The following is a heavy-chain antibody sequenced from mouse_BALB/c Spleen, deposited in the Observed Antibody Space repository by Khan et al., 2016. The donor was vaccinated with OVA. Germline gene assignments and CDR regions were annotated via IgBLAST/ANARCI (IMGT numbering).Heavy chain of an antibody. V-gene: IGHV2-6-1*01. CDR2: IWSDGST. D-gene: IGHD2-10*01. J-gene: IGHJ4*01. CDR3: ARQPYYHYNSMDY. Sequence: VQLQESGPGLVAPSQSLSITCTISGFSLTNYGVHWIRQPPGKGLEWLVVIWSDGSTTYNSALKSRLTITKDNSKSQVFLQMNSLQTDDTAIYFCARQPYYHYNSMDYWGQGTSVTVSS. CDR1: GFSLTNYG.